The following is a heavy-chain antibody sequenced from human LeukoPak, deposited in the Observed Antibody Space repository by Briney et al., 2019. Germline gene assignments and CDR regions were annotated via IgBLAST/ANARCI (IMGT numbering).Heavy chain of an antibody. J-gene: IGHJ4*02. CDR3: ARVRSESYTQFDY. Sequence: PSETLSLTRTVSGYSISSYYWSWIRQPPGKGLEWTGYIHYSGSTNYSPSLKSRVTITVDTSKNQFSLKLSSVTAADTAVYYCARVRSESYTQFDYWGQGTLVTVSS. V-gene: IGHV4-59*01. CDR2: IHYSGST. D-gene: IGHD1-26*01. CDR1: GYSISSYY.